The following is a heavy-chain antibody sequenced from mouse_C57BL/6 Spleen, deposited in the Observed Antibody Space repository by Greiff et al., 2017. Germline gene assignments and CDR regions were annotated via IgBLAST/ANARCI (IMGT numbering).Heavy chain of an antibody. V-gene: IGHV7-3*01. CDR2: IRNKANGYTT. J-gene: IGHJ4*01. CDR3: ARRGDYDYYAMDY. D-gene: IGHD2-4*01. Sequence: EVQGVESGGGLVQPGGSLSLSCAASGFTFTDYYMSWVRQPPGKALEWLGFIRNKANGYTTEYSASVKGRFTISRDNSQSILYLQMNALRAEDSATYYCARRGDYDYYAMDYWGKGTSVTVSS. CDR1: GFTFTDYY.